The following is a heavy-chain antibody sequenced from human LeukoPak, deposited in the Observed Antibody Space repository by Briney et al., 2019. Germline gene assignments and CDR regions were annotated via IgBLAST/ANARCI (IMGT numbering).Heavy chain of an antibody. CDR2: IIPIFGTA. V-gene: IGHV1-69*05. Sequence: ASVKVSCKASGGTFSSYAISWVRQAPGQGLEWMGRIIPIFGTANYAQKFQGRVTITTDESTSTAYMELSSLRSEDTAVYYCARDSRYYYGSGSYSYWGQGTLVTVSS. J-gene: IGHJ4*02. CDR1: GGTFSSYA. D-gene: IGHD3-10*01. CDR3: ARDSRYYYGSGSYSY.